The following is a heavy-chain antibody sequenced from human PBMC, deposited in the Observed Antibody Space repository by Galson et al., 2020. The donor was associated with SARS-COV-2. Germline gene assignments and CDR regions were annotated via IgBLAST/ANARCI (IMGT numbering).Heavy chain of an antibody. D-gene: IGHD4-17*01. V-gene: IGHV3-13*01. CDR3: ARNGGDGDYSAFDI. CDR1: GFTFSSYD. Sequence: TGGSLRLSCAASGFTFSSYDMHWVRQATGKGLEWVSAIGTAGDTYYPGSVKGRFTISRENAKNSLYLQMNSLRAGDTAVYYCARNGGDGDYSAFDIWGQGTMVTVSS. J-gene: IGHJ3*02. CDR2: IGTAGDT.